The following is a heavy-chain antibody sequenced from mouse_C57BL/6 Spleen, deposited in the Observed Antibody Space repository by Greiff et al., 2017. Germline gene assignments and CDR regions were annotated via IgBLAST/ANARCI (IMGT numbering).Heavy chain of an antibody. J-gene: IGHJ3*01. CDR3: VDGYYKGFAY. D-gene: IGHD2-3*01. V-gene: IGHV1-82*01. Sequence: VMLVESGPELVKPGASVKISCKASGYAFSSSWMNWVKQRPGKGLEWIGRIYPGDGDTNYNGKFKGKATLTADKSSSTAYMQLSSLTSEDSAVYFCVDGYYKGFAYWGQGTLVTVSA. CDR2: IYPGDGDT. CDR1: GYAFSSSW.